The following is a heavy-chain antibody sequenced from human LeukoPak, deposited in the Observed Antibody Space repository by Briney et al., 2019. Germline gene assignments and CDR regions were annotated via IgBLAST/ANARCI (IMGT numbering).Heavy chain of an antibody. CDR3: AKVYSESYYIDY. V-gene: IGHV3-23*01. Sequence: GGSLRLSCAASGFTFSNYAMSWVRQAPGKGLEWVSGISSSDDSTYYADSVKGRFTISRDNSKNTVFLQMNSLRAEDTAVYYCAKVYSESYYIDYWGQGTLVTVSS. CDR2: ISSSDDST. J-gene: IGHJ4*02. D-gene: IGHD1-26*01. CDR1: GFTFSNYA.